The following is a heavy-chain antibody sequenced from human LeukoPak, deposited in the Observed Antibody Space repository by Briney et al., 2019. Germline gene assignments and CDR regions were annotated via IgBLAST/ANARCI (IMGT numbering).Heavy chain of an antibody. CDR1: GFTFSNYA. J-gene: IGHJ6*03. D-gene: IGHD7-27*01. V-gene: IGHV3-23*01. Sequence: GGSLRLSRAGSGFTFSNYAMSWVRQAPGKGLEWVSAISGSGGGTYYADSVKGRFTISRDNSKNTLYLQMNSLRAEDTAVYYCAKFTGEGTPYYYYYMDVWGKGTTVTVSS. CDR3: AKFTGEGTPYYYYYMDV. CDR2: ISGSGGGT.